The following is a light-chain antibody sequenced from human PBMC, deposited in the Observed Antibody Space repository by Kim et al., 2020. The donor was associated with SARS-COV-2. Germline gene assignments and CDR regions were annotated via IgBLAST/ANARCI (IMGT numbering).Light chain of an antibody. Sequence: GQKVTISCSGSRSNIGNYYVSWYQQLPGTAPRLLIYDNHERPSGIPDRFSGSKSGTTATLGITGLQTGDEADYYCGAWDTSLSIVVFGGGTQLTVL. CDR3: GAWDTSLSIVV. J-gene: IGLJ2*01. V-gene: IGLV1-51*01. CDR1: RSNIGNYY. CDR2: DNH.